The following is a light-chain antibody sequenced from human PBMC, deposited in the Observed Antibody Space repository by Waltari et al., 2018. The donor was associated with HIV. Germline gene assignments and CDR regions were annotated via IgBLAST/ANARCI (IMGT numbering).Light chain of an antibody. CDR1: QTILYSSNNKNY. Sequence: DIVMTQSPDSLAVSLGERATINCKSSQTILYSSNNKNYLAWYQQKPGQPPKSLIYWASTRESGVPDRFSGSGSGTDFSLTISSLQAEDVAVYYCQQYYSLPLTFGGGTKVEIK. V-gene: IGKV4-1*01. CDR3: QQYYSLPLT. J-gene: IGKJ4*01. CDR2: WAS.